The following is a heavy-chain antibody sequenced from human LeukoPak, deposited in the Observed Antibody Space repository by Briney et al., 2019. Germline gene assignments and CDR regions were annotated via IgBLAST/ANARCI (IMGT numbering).Heavy chain of an antibody. CDR3: ARLEAV. Sequence: GGSLRLSCAASGFTFSWFWMSWVRQDPGKGLEWVANIKEDGSEKYYVDSVKGRFTISRDNAKNSLYLQMNSLRVEDTAVYYCARLEAVWGKGTTVTVSS. D-gene: IGHD3-3*01. CDR1: GFTFSWFW. CDR2: IKEDGSEK. J-gene: IGHJ6*04. V-gene: IGHV3-7*01.